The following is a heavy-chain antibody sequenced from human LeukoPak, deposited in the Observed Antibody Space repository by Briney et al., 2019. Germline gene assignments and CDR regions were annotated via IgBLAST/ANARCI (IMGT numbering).Heavy chain of an antibody. CDR3: ARYQLAVGEFDY. CDR2: ISAYNGNT. Sequence: ASVKVSCKASGYTFTSYGISWVRQAPGQGLEWMGWISAYNGNTNYAQKLQGRVTMTTDTSTSTAYMELRSLRSDDTAVCYCARYQLAVGEFDYWGQGTLVTVSS. CDR1: GYTFTSYG. V-gene: IGHV1-18*01. J-gene: IGHJ4*02. D-gene: IGHD2-2*01.